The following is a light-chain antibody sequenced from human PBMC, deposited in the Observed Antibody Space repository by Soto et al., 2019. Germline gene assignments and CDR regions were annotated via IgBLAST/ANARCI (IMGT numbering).Light chain of an antibody. J-gene: IGLJ1*01. CDR2: RNN. CDR3: AAWDDSLSGHGYV. CDR1: SSNIESNY. Sequence: QSVLTQPPSASGTPGQRVTISCSGSSSNIESNYVYWYQQLPGTAPKLLIYRNNQRPSGVPDRFSGSKSGTSASLAISGLRSEDEADYYCAAWDDSLSGHGYVFGTGTKLTVL. V-gene: IGLV1-47*01.